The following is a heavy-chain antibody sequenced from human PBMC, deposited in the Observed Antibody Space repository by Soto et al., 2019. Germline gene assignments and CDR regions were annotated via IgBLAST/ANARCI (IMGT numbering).Heavy chain of an antibody. CDR3: AAIAVAGTGFDY. CDR1: GFTFTSSA. Sequence: ASVKVSCKASGFTFTSSAMQWVRQARGQRLEWIGWIVVGSGNTNYAQKFQERVTITRDMSTSTAYMELSSLRSEDTAVYYCAAIAVAGTGFDYWGQGTLVTVSS. V-gene: IGHV1-58*02. CDR2: IVVGSGNT. J-gene: IGHJ4*02. D-gene: IGHD6-19*01.